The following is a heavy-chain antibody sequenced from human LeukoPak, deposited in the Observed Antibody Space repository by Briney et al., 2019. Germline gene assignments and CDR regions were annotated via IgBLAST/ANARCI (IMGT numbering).Heavy chain of an antibody. J-gene: IGHJ3*01. V-gene: IGHV3-30*02. D-gene: IGHD3-16*01. CDR1: GFGFSSYA. Sequence: GGSLRLSCAASGFGFSSYAMHWVRQAPGKGLEWVAFIRHDGSHHYHGDSVKGRFTITRDNSKNTLYLEMTSLRPEDTAVYYCAKVRLLGALDDAFDVWGQGTMVTV. CDR3: AKVRLLGALDDAFDV. CDR2: IRHDGSHH.